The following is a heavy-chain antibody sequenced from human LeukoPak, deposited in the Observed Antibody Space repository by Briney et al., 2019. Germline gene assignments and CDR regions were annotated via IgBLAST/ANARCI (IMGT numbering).Heavy chain of an antibody. CDR3: AIQYYYGSGSYSWFDP. D-gene: IGHD3-10*01. V-gene: IGHV1-69*13. CDR1: GGTFSSYA. J-gene: IGHJ5*02. CDR2: IIPIFGTA. Sequence: SVKVSCKASGGTFSSYAISWVRQAPGQGLEWMGGIIPIFGTANYAQKFQGRVTITADESTSTAYMELSSLRSEDTAVYYCAIQYYYGSGSYSWFDPWGQGTVVTVSS.